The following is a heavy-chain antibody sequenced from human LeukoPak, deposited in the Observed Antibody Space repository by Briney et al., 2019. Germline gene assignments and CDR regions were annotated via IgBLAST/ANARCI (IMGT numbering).Heavy chain of an antibody. Sequence: GGSLRLSCAASGFTFSSYPMYWVRQAPGKGLEWAAGISYDGTKKYYADSVKGRFTISRDNSKNTVYIQINSLRGDDTAVYYCATGSRGSDYWGQGTLVIVSS. J-gene: IGHJ4*02. CDR2: ISYDGTKK. CDR1: GFTFSSYP. V-gene: IGHV3-30-3*01. CDR3: ATGSRGSDY.